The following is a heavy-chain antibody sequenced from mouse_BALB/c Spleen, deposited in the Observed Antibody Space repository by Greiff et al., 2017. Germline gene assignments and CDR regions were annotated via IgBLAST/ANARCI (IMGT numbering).Heavy chain of an antibody. CDR2: ISSGGSYT. CDR3: TRDQKGYGTWFAY. V-gene: IGHV5-6-4*01. D-gene: IGHD2-10*02. J-gene: IGHJ3*01. Sequence: EVQRVESGGGLVKPGGSLKLSCAASGFTFSSYTMSWVRQTPEKRLEWVATISSGGSYTYYPDSVKGRFTISRDNAKNTLYLQMSSLKSEDTAMYYCTRDQKGYGTWFAYWGQGTLVTVSA. CDR1: GFTFSSYT.